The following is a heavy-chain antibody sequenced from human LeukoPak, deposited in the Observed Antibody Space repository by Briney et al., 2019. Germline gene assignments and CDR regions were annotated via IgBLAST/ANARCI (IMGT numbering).Heavy chain of an antibody. V-gene: IGHV3-30-3*01. Sequence: PGRSLRLSCAASGFTFSSYAMHWVRQAPGKGLEWVAVISYDGSNKYYADSVKGRFTISTDNSKNTLYLQMNSLRAEDTAVYYCARGVVATFFDYWGQGTLVTVSS. J-gene: IGHJ4*02. CDR3: ARGVVATFFDY. D-gene: IGHD2-15*01. CDR1: GFTFSSYA. CDR2: ISYDGSNK.